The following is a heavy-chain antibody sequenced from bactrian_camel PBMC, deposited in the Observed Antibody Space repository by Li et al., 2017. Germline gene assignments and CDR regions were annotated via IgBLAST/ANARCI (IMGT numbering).Heavy chain of an antibody. J-gene: IGHJ6*01. CDR2: IDSDGPT. CDR3: AAGTRIIVGDYCDGITA. Sequence: HVQLVESGGGSVQAGGSLTLSCVASGATDSIGYMGWFRQAAGKEREEVAAIDSDGPTTYADSVKGRFTISKDAAKNTLYLQMSSLTPDDTAMYYCAAGTRIIVGDYCDGITAWGQGTQVTVS. V-gene: IGHV3S53*01. D-gene: IGHD3*01. CDR1: GATDSIGY.